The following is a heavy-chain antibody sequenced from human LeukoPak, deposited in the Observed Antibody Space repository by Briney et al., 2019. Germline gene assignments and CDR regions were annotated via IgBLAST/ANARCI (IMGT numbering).Heavy chain of an antibody. D-gene: IGHD6-19*01. J-gene: IGHJ4*02. V-gene: IGHV3-23*01. Sequence: LSGGSLRLSCAASGFTFSSYAMSWVRQAPGKGLKWVSSISGNGDSTYYADSVKGRFTISRDNSKNMLYLQMDSLRAEDAAVYYCAEARSSGRYQWDSWGQGTLVTVSS. CDR1: GFTFSSYA. CDR3: AEARSSGRYQWDS. CDR2: ISGNGDST.